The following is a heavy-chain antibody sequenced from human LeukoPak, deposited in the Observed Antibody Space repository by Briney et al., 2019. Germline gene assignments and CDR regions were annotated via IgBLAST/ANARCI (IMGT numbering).Heavy chain of an antibody. Sequence: GGSLRLSCAGSGFTFSNYWVHWVRQAPGKGLVWVSRINIDGSRTDYADSVRGRFTISRDNAKNTLSLQMNSLTAEDTAVYYCARSMSGSNDFWGQGTLVTVSS. D-gene: IGHD4-11*01. V-gene: IGHV3-74*01. CDR1: GFTFSNYW. CDR2: INIDGSRT. CDR3: ARSMSGSNDF. J-gene: IGHJ4*02.